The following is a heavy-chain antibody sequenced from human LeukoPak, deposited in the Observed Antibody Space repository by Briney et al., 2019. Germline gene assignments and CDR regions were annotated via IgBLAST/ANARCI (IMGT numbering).Heavy chain of an antibody. V-gene: IGHV4-39*07. Sequence: NTSETLSLTCTVSGGSISSSSYYWGWIRQPPGKGLEWIGSIYYSGSTYYNPSLKSRVTISVDTSKNQFSLKLSSVTAADTAVYYCASLVRSSGWSFFDYYYYYMDVWGKGTTVTVSS. CDR1: GGSISSSSYY. CDR2: IYYSGST. D-gene: IGHD6-19*01. J-gene: IGHJ6*03. CDR3: ASLVRSSGWSFFDYYYYYMDV.